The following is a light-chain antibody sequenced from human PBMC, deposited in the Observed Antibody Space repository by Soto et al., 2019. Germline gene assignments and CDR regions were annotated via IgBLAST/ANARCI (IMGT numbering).Light chain of an antibody. J-gene: IGLJ2*01. CDR1: SSDVGGYKY. V-gene: IGLV2-14*01. Sequence: QSALTQPASVSGSPGQSITISCTGTSSDVGGYKYVSWYQLHPGEAPKLMIYEVNNRPSGVSNRFSGSKSDNTASLTISGLQAEDEADYYCSSYTSSSTWVFGGGTKLTVL. CDR3: SSYTSSSTWV. CDR2: EVN.